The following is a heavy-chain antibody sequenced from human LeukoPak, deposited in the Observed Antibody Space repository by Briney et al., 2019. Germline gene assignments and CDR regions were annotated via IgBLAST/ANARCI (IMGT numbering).Heavy chain of an antibody. CDR2: IYYSGST. CDR3: ASLAYCGGDCRNRGRIDY. V-gene: IGHV4-39*01. CDR1: GGSISSSSYY. J-gene: IGHJ4*02. Sequence: SETLSLTCTVSGGSISSSSYYWGWIRQPPGKGLEWIWSIYYSGSTYYNPSLKSRVTISVDTSKNQFSLKLSSVTAADTAVYYCASLAYCGGDCRNRGRIDYWGQGTLVTVSS. D-gene: IGHD2-21*02.